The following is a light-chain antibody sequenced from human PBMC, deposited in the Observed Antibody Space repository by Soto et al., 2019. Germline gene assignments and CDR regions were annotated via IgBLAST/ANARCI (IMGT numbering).Light chain of an antibody. Sequence: EIVLTQSPGTLSLSPGERATLSCRASQSVSSSYLAWYQQKPGQAPRLLIYDASSRATGIPDRFSGSGSGTDFTLTISRLEPEVFAVYYCQQYGSSLLTFGGGTKVEIK. CDR1: QSVSSSY. J-gene: IGKJ4*01. CDR3: QQYGSSLLT. CDR2: DAS. V-gene: IGKV3-20*01.